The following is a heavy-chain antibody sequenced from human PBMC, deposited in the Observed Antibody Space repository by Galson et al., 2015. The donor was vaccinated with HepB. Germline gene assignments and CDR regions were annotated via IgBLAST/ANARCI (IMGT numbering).Heavy chain of an antibody. D-gene: IGHD3-10*01. CDR2: INTNTGNP. Sequence: SVKVSCKASGYTFTSYAMNWVRQAPGQGLEWMGWINTNTGNPTYAQGFTGRFVFSLDTSVSTAYLQISSLKAEDTAVYYCARAHPRVVRGVIGNFDYWGQGTLVTVSS. J-gene: IGHJ4*02. V-gene: IGHV7-4-1*02. CDR3: ARAHPRVVRGVIGNFDY. CDR1: GYTFTSYA.